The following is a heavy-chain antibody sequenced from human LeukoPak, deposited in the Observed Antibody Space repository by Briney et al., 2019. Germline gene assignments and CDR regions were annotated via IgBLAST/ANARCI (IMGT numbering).Heavy chain of an antibody. D-gene: IGHD3-22*01. CDR1: GGSISSYY. V-gene: IGHV4-59*01. CDR3: ARADDSSGYYSDQRCFQH. CDR2: IYYSGST. J-gene: IGHJ1*01. Sequence: PSETLPLTCTVSGGSISSYYWSWIRQPPGKGLEWIGYIYYSGSTNYNPSLKSRVTISVDTSKNQFSLKLSSVTAADTAVYYCARADDSSGYYSDQRCFQHWGRGTLVTVSS.